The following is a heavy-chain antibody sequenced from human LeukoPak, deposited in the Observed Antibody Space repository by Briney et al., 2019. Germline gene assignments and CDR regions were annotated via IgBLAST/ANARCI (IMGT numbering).Heavy chain of an antibody. D-gene: IGHD4-23*01. Sequence: GESLKISCKGSGYIFTRYWIAWVRQMPGKGLEWMGLIYPDDADTKYSPSFQGQVTISVDKSVSTAYLHWSSLKASDTAMYYCARRSYGGKDFDQWGQGTLVTVSS. CDR3: ARRSYGGKDFDQ. CDR2: IYPDDADT. V-gene: IGHV5-51*01. CDR1: GYIFTRYW. J-gene: IGHJ4*02.